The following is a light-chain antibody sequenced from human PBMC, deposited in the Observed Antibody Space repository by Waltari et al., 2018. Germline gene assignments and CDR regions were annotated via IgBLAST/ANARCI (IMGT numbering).Light chain of an antibody. CDR2: EVS. J-gene: IGLJ1*01. CDR3: SSYAGSNSHV. V-gene: IGLV2-8*01. CDR1: SSDVGGYHY. Sequence: QSALTQPPSASGSPGPSVTMSCTRTSSDVGGYHYVSWYQHHPGTVPKLLIYEVSERPSGVPHRFSGSKSGNTASLTVSGLQAEDEADYYCSSYAGSNSHVFGTGTRVTVL.